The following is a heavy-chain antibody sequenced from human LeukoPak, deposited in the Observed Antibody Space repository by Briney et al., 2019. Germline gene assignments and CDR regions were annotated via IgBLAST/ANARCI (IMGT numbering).Heavy chain of an antibody. Sequence: SETLCLTCTVSGGSISSGGYYWSWIRQHPGKGLEWIGYIYYSGSTYYNPSLKSRVTISVDTSKNQFSLKLSSVTAADTAVYYCARVGVEITMVRGVQRAYYYGMDVWGQGTTVTVSS. CDR2: IYYSGST. CDR3: ARVGVEITMVRGVQRAYYYGMDV. CDR1: GGSISSGGYY. J-gene: IGHJ6*02. D-gene: IGHD3-10*01. V-gene: IGHV4-31*03.